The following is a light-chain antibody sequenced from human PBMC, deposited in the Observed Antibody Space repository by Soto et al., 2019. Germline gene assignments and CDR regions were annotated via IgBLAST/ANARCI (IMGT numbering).Light chain of an antibody. CDR1: SSNVGNNY. Sequence: QSVLTQPPSASGTPGQRVTISCSGSSSNVGNNYLFWYQQLPGAAPTLLIYKTSHRPSGVPDRFSASKSGTSASLAISGLRSEDEADYFCAAWDDSLRVWVFGGGTKVTVL. V-gene: IGLV1-47*01. CDR3: AAWDDSLRVWV. J-gene: IGLJ3*02. CDR2: KTS.